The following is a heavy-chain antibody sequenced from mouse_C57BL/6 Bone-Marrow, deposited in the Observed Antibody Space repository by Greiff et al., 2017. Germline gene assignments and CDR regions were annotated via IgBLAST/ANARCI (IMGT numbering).Heavy chain of an antibody. CDR2: ISSGSSTI. CDR3: AIFYDYDEAYAMDY. Sequence: EVKLMESGGGLVKPGGSLKLSCAASGFTFSDYGMHWVRQAPEKGLEWVAYISSGSSTIYYADTVKGRFTISRDNAKNTLFLQMTSLRSEDTAMYDCAIFYDYDEAYAMDYWGQGTSVTVSS. V-gene: IGHV5-17*01. J-gene: IGHJ4*01. D-gene: IGHD2-4*01. CDR1: GFTFSDYG.